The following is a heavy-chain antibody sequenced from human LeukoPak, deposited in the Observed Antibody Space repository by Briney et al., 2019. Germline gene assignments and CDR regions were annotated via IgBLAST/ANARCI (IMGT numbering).Heavy chain of an antibody. V-gene: IGHV3-48*04. CDR1: GFTFSSYS. Sequence: GGSLRLSCAASGFTFSSYSMSWVRQAPGKGLEWVSYISSSSSTIYYADSVKGRFTISRDNPKNLLFLQINSLRVEDTAVYYCARETPRRGETRDGYRWGQGTVVTVSS. J-gene: IGHJ4*02. CDR3: ARETPRRGETRDGYR. CDR2: ISSSSSTI. D-gene: IGHD5-24*01.